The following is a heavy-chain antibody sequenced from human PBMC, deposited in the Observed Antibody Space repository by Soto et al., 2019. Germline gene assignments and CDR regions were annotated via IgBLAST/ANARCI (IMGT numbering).Heavy chain of an antibody. Sequence: QVQLVQSGAEVKKPGASVKVSCKASGYTFTSYDINWVRQATGQGLEWMGWMNPNSGNTGYAQKFQGRVTMTRNTSISTAYMELSSLRSEDTAVYYCARGKSVGGVVELRLDVWGQGTTVTVSS. CDR2: MNPNSGNT. CDR1: GYTFTSYD. D-gene: IGHD1-7*01. CDR3: ARGKSVGGVVELRLDV. V-gene: IGHV1-8*01. J-gene: IGHJ6*02.